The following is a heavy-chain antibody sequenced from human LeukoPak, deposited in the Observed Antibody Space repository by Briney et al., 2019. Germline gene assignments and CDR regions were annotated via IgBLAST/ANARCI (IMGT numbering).Heavy chain of an antibody. Sequence: GGSLRLSCAASGFTSSSYWMSWVRQAPGKGLEWVANIKKDGSEKYYVDSVKGRLTISRDNAKNSLYLQMNSLRGEDTAVYYCARGLYSSTTYYFDYWGQGTLVTVSS. CDR1: GFTSSSYW. CDR2: IKKDGSEK. J-gene: IGHJ4*02. V-gene: IGHV3-7*03. CDR3: ARGLYSSTTYYFDY. D-gene: IGHD6-13*01.